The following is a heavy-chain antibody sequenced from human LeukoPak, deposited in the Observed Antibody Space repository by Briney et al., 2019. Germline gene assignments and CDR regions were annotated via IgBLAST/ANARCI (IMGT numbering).Heavy chain of an antibody. CDR2: IDPGDSET. CDR3: ARLNDGFDI. Sequence: GESLKISCKGSGYRFTRYWIAWVRQMPGKGLQWMGIIDPGDSETRYSPSFQGQVTITADRSISTAYLQWSSLKASDTALYYCARLNDGFDIWGQGAMVIVSS. V-gene: IGHV5-51*01. J-gene: IGHJ3*02. CDR1: GYRFTRYW.